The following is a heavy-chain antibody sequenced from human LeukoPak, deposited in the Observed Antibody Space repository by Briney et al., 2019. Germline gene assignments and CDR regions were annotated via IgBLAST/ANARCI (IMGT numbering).Heavy chain of an antibody. V-gene: IGHV3-30-3*01. J-gene: IGHJ4*02. D-gene: IGHD3-9*01. CDR2: ISYDGSNK. CDR3: AKDISSRYYFDY. Sequence: PGESLRLSCAASGFTFSSYAMHWVRQAPGKGLEWVAVISYDGSNKYYADSVKGRFTISRDNSKNTLYLQMNSLRAEDTAVYYCAKDISSRYYFDYWGQGTLVTVSS. CDR1: GFTFSSYA.